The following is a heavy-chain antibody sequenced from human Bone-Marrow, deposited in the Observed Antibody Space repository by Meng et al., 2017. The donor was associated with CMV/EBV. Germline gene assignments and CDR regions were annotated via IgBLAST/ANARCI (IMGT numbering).Heavy chain of an antibody. CDR3: ARERVGWELTYYYYYGLDV. CDR1: GFTFSSYE. J-gene: IGHJ6*02. D-gene: IGHD1-26*01. Sequence: GGSPRLSCAASGFTFSSYEMNWVRQAPGKGLEWVSYITSSGATIYYADSVKGRFTISRDNAKNSLYLQMNSLRAEDTAVYYCARERVGWELTYYYYYGLDVWVQGTTVTVSS. V-gene: IGHV3-48*03. CDR2: ITSSGATI.